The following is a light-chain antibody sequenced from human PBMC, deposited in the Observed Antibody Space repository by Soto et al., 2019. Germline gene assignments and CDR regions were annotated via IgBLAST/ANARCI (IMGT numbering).Light chain of an antibody. CDR1: QRISSN. Sequence: EVVMTQSPATLSVSPGERATLSCRASQRISSNLAWYQQRPGQAPRLLIYGASTRAPGIPARFSGSGSETEFTLTISSLQSEDFAVYYCQQYDNWPLTFGGGTKVEIK. CDR2: GAS. CDR3: QQYDNWPLT. V-gene: IGKV3-15*01. J-gene: IGKJ4*01.